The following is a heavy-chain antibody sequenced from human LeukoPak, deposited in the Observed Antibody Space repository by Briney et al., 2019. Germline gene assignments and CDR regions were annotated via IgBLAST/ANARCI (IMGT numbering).Heavy chain of an antibody. CDR1: GFTFSQYA. CDR3: AKSRHCSGGSCYLWGSFDL. V-gene: IGHV3-23*01. D-gene: IGHD2-15*01. J-gene: IGHJ2*01. CDR2: VSRSADST. Sequence: PGGSLRLSCVASGFTFSQYAMNWVRQAPGKGPEWVSVVSRSADSTYYADSVKGRFTISRDSPKNTLSLQMNSMRAEDTAMYYCAKSRHCSGGSCYLWGSFDLWGRGTVVTVSS.